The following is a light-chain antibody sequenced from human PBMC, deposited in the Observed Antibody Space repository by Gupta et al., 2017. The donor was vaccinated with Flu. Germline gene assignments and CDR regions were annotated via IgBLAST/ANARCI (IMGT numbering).Light chain of an antibody. CDR2: KAS. Sequence: DIQMTQSPSTLSASVGDRVTITCRASQSIDTWLAWYQQKPGKAPKLLIYKASSLESGVPARFSGSGSGTEFILTISSLQPDDFATYYCQQYNDWYSCGQGTKLEIK. CDR1: QSIDTW. CDR3: QQYNDWYS. J-gene: IGKJ2*03. V-gene: IGKV1-5*03.